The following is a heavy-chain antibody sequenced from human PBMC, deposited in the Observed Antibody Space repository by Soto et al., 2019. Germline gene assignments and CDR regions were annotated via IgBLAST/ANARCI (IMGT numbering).Heavy chain of an antibody. CDR3: ARISWTTYYFDY. CDR1: GGTFTSYA. CDR2: IIPIFGTA. V-gene: IGHV1-69*13. J-gene: IGHJ4*02. D-gene: IGHD6-13*01. Sequence: AVKVSCKASGGTFTSYAISRVRQAPGQGLEWMGGIIPIFGTANYAQKFQGRVTITADESTSTAYMELSSLRSENTAVYYCARISWTTYYFDYWGQGTLVTVSS.